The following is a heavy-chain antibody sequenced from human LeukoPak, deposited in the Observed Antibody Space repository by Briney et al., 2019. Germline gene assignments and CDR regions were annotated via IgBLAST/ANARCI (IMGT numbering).Heavy chain of an antibody. D-gene: IGHD5-24*01. CDR2: IRGNGGNT. CDR3: AKSRGWLQIWDY. CDR1: GFTFSDYE. J-gene: IGHJ4*02. V-gene: IGHV3-23*01. Sequence: PGGSLRLSCAVSGFTFSDYEMNWVRQAPGKGLEWVSLIRGNGGNTYYADSVKGRFTISRDNSKNTLYLQMNRLRAEDTAVYYCAKSRGWLQIWDYWGQGTLVTVSS.